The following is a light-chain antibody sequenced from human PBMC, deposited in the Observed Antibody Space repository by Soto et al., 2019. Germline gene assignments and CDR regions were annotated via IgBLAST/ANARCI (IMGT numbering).Light chain of an antibody. J-gene: IGLJ3*02. CDR3: TSYAGSNIWV. V-gene: IGLV2-8*01. Sequence: QSALTQPPSASGSPGQSVTISCTGTSSDVGAYQYVSWYQQYPGKAPKLMIYEVSKRPSGVPDRFSGSKSGNTASLTVSGCQAEDEADYYFTSYAGSNIWVFGGGTKLTVL. CDR1: SSDVGAYQY. CDR2: EVS.